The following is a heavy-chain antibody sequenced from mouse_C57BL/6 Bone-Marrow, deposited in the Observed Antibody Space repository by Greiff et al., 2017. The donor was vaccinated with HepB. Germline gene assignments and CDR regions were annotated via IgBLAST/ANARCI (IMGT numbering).Heavy chain of an antibody. CDR3: ARSIRAWFAY. J-gene: IGHJ3*01. Sequence: QVHVKQPGAELVKPGASVKLSCKASGYTFTSYWMHWVKQRPGQGLEWIGMIHPNSGSTNYNEKFKSKATLTVDKSSSTAYMQLSSLTSEDSAVYYCARSIRAWFAYWGQGTRVTVSA. CDR2: IHPNSGST. CDR1: GYTFTSYW. V-gene: IGHV1-64*01.